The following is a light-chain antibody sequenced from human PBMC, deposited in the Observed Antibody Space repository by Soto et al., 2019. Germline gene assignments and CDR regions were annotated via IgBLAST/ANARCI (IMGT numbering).Light chain of an antibody. CDR2: GAS. CDR1: QSVSSY. J-gene: IGKJ1*01. CDR3: HQYGSSLWT. Sequence: EIVLTQSPGTLSLSPGETATLSCRASQSVSSYLAWYQQKPGQAPRLLIYGASSRATGIPDRFSGSGSGTDFTLTISRLEPEDFAVYYCHQYGSSLWTFGQGTKVDIK. V-gene: IGKV3-20*01.